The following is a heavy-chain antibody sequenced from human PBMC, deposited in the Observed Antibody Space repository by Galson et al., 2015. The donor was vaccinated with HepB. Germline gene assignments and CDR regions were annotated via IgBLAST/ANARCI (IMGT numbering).Heavy chain of an antibody. CDR1: GFTFSSYS. D-gene: IGHD2-15*01. J-gene: IGHJ6*02. CDR2: ISSSSSYI. Sequence: SLRLSCAASGFTFSSYSMNWVRQAPGKGLEWVSSISSSSSYIYYADSVKGRFTISRDNAKNSLYLQMNSLRAEDTAVYYCAREWECSGGSGYSIDHYYYYGMDVWGQGTTVTVSS. CDR3: AREWECSGGSGYSIDHYYYYGMDV. V-gene: IGHV3-21*01.